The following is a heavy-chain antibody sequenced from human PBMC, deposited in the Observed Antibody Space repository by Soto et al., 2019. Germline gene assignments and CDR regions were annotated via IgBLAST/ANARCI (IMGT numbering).Heavy chain of an antibody. D-gene: IGHD2-15*01. CDR2: IIPILGIA. V-gene: IGHV1-69*08. Sequence: QVQLVQSGAEVKKPGSSVKVSCKASGGTFSSYTISWVRQAPGQGLEWMGRIIPILGIANYAQKFQGRVTITADKSPSTAYMELSSLRSEDTAVYYCARDRRGYCSGGSCYGRFDPWGQGTLVTVSS. J-gene: IGHJ5*02. CDR3: ARDRRGYCSGGSCYGRFDP. CDR1: GGTFSSYT.